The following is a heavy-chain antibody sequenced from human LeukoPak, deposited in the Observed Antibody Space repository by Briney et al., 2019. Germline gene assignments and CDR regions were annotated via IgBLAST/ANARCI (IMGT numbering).Heavy chain of an antibody. CDR2: INPSGGST. J-gene: IGHJ5*02. Sequence: ASVKVSCKASGCTFTSYYMHWVRQAPGQGLEWMGIINPSGGSTSYAQKFQGRVTMTRDTSTSTVYMELSSLRSEDTAVYYCAREGRNREWFDPWGQGTLVTVSS. CDR1: GCTFTSYY. V-gene: IGHV1-46*01. CDR3: AREGRNREWFDP.